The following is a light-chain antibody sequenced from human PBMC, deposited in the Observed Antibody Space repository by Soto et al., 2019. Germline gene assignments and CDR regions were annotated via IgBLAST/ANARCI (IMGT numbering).Light chain of an antibody. CDR3: QQRSNWPWT. Sequence: EFVLTQSPGTLSLSPVERATLSCRASQSVSSYLAWYQQKPGQAPRLLIYDASNRATGIPARFSGSGSGTDFTLTISSLEPEDFAVYYCQQRSNWPWTFGQGTKVDIK. CDR2: DAS. J-gene: IGKJ1*01. V-gene: IGKV3-11*01. CDR1: QSVSSY.